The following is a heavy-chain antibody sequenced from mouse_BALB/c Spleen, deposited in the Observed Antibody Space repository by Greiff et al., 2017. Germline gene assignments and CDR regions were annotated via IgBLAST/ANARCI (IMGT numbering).Heavy chain of an antibody. J-gene: IGHJ4*01. CDR1: GFNIKDTY. D-gene: IGHD1-1*02. CDR3: AREGNMGAMDY. Sequence: EVQLKESGAELVKPGASVKLSCTASGFNIKDTYMHWVKQRPEQGLEWIGRIDPANGNTKYDPKFQGKATITADTSSNTAYLQLSSLTSEDTAVYYCAREGNMGAMDYWGQGTSVTVSS. V-gene: IGHV14-3*02. CDR2: IDPANGNT.